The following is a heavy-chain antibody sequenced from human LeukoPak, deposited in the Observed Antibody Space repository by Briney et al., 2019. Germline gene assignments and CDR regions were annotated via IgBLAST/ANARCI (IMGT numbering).Heavy chain of an antibody. V-gene: IGHV1-18*01. CDR3: ARETVAGHYYHYYMDV. Sequence: GESLKISCKGSGYTFTSYGISWVRQAPGQGLEWMGWISAYNGNTNYAQKLQGRVTMTTDTSTSTAYMELRSLRSDDTAVYYCARETVAGHYYHYYMDVWGKGTTVTVSS. CDR2: ISAYNGNT. D-gene: IGHD6-19*01. CDR1: GYTFTSYG. J-gene: IGHJ6*03.